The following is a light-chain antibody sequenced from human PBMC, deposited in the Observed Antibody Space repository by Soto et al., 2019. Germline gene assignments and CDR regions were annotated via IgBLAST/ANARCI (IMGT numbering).Light chain of an antibody. CDR3: QQYNSYSWT. J-gene: IGKJ1*01. V-gene: IGKV3D-15*01. CDR1: QSVSSSY. Sequence: EIVMTEAPATLTVSTGERATLSCRASQSVSSSYLAWYQQKPGQAPRLLIYGASSRDTGIPDRFSGSGSGTEFTLTISSLQSEDFAVYYCQQYNSYSWTFGQGTKVDI. CDR2: GAS.